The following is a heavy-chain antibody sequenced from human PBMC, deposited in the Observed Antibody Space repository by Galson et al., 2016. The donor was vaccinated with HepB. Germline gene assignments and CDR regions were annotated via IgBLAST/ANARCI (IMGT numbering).Heavy chain of an antibody. CDR1: GISLNNYW. J-gene: IGHJ4*02. V-gene: IGHV3-74*01. CDR2: IDHEGRGT. Sequence: RLSCAVSGISLNNYWMHWVRQVPGKGLVWVARIDHEGRGTSYADSVRGRFTMSRDSAKSTVYLQMDSLRAEDTAVYYCGTVFEYWGQGSRVTVSS. CDR3: GTVFEY.